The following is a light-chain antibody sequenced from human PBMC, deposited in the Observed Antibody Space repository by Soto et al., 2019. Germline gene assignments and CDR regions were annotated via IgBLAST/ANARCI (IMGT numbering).Light chain of an antibody. CDR3: QQSYSTPRT. Sequence: DIQMTQSPSSLSASVGDRFTITVRASQSISSYLNWYQQKPGKAPKLLIYAASSLQSGVPSRFSGSGSGTDFTLTISSLQPEDFATYYCQQSYSTPRTFGQGTKVDI. CDR1: QSISSY. CDR2: AAS. V-gene: IGKV1-39*01. J-gene: IGKJ1*01.